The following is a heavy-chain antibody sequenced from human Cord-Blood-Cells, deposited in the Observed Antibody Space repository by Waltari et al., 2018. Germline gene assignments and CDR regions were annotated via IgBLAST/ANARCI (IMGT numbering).Heavy chain of an antibody. D-gene: IGHD2-2*02. CDR2: IYHSGST. Sequence: QVQLQESGPGLVKPSETLSLTCTVSGYSISSGYYWGWIRQPPGKGLEWIGSIYHSGSTDYNPSLKSRVTISVDTSKNQFSLKLSSVTAADTAVYYCARDLHCSSTSCYTDDAFDIWGQGTMVTVSS. CDR1: GYSISSGYY. J-gene: IGHJ3*02. V-gene: IGHV4-38-2*02. CDR3: ARDLHCSSTSCYTDDAFDI.